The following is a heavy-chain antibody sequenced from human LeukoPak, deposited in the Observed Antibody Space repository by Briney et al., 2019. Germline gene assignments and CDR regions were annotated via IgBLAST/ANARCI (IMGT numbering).Heavy chain of an antibody. Sequence: GESLKISRKGYGYTFTSQWIGWVRQMPGKGLGWMGIVFPRDSDTRYSPSFQGRVTISVDKSINSAYLQWTSLKASDTAIYYCARLNGYINSWGQGTQVTVSS. CDR1: GYTFTSQW. CDR3: ARLNGYINS. J-gene: IGHJ4*02. D-gene: IGHD5-24*01. CDR2: VFPRDSDT. V-gene: IGHV5-51*01.